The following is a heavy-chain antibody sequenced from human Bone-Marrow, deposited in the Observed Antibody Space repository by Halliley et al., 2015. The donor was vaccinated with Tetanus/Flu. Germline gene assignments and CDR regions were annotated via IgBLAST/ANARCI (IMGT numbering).Heavy chain of an antibody. V-gene: IGHV3-74*03. D-gene: IGHD2-15*01. J-gene: IGHJ3*01. CDR2: DGKST. CDR3: ARESRYCSGDSCFTDTFDV. Sequence: DGKSTKYVDSVRGRFTISRDNAKNTVTLQLNSLTADDTAVYYCARESRYCSGDSCFTDTFDVWGQGTKVTVSS.